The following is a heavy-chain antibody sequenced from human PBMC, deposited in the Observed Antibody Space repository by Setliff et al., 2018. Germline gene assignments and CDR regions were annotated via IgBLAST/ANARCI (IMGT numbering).Heavy chain of an antibody. D-gene: IGHD6-25*01. J-gene: IGHJ4*02. Sequence: GESLKISCQGSGFRLTSHWIGWVRQMPGKGLEWMGLIWPGDSDTKYSPSFQGRVTISADKSINTAYLEWSSLQASDTAMYYCARRADGYNDFFDSWGQGTQVTVSS. CDR1: GFRLTSHW. CDR2: IWPGDSDT. V-gene: IGHV5-51*01. CDR3: ARRADGYNDFFDS.